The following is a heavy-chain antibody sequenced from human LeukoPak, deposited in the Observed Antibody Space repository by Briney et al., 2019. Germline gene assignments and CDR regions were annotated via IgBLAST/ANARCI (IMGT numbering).Heavy chain of an antibody. CDR1: GGSISSYY. CDR2: IYYSVGT. V-gene: IGHV4-59*01. J-gene: IGHJ4*02. CDR3: ARVTGYMTEDFFDY. D-gene: IGHD6-13*01. Sequence: SETLSLTCTVSGGSISSYYWSWIRQPPGKGLEWIGYIYYSVGTDYNPSLKSRVTISVATSRNQFSLRLSSVTAADTAVYYCARVTGYMTEDFFDYWGQGTLVTVSS.